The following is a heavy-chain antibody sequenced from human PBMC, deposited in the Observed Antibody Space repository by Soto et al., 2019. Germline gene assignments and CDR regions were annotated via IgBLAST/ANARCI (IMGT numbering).Heavy chain of an antibody. CDR1: EFTFSDYS. J-gene: IGHJ6*02. D-gene: IGHD3-22*01. CDR2: ISFDGSHE. CDR3: AKDRSIHGSSTYYPNYYYGLDV. Sequence: QVQLVESGGGVVQPGRSLRLSCAASEFTFSDYSMHWVRQAPGKGLEWVAVISFDGSHEYYADSVQGRITISRDNSKNTLYLQINSLRAEDTAVYYCAKDRSIHGSSTYYPNYYYGLDVWGQGTTVTVSS. V-gene: IGHV3-30*18.